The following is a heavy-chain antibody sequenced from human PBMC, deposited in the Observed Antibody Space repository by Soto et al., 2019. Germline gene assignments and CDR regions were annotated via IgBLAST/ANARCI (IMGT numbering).Heavy chain of an antibody. V-gene: IGHV1-69*06. CDR3: ARVTSMVRGVIDNWFDP. D-gene: IGHD3-10*01. J-gene: IGHJ5*02. Sequence: QVPLVQSGAEVKKPGSSVTVSCKASGGTFSSYAIHWVRQAPGQGLEWMGGIIPMYGQAKYAQRFQGRVTITADKSTTTVYMELTSLTSQDTAVYYCARVTSMVRGVIDNWFDPWGHGTLVTVSS. CDR2: IIPMYGQA. CDR1: GGTFSSYA.